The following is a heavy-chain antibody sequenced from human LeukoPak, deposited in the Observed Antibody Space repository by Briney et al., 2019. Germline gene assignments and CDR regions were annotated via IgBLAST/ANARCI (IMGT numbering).Heavy chain of an antibody. CDR3: ARDRPRYCSGGSCFGWFDP. J-gene: IGHJ5*02. D-gene: IGHD2-15*01. Sequence: GGSLRLFRAASGFTFSSDWMSWVRQAPGKGLGWVANIKQDRSEKYYVDSVKGRFTTSRDKAKNSLYLQMNSLRAEDTAVYYCARDRPRYCSGGSCFGWFDPWGQGTLVTVSS. V-gene: IGHV3-7*01. CDR2: IKQDRSEK. CDR1: GFTFSSDW.